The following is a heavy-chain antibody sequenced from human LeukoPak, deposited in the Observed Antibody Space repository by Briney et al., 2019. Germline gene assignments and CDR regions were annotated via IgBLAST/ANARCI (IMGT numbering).Heavy chain of an antibody. D-gene: IGHD5-18*01. CDR1: GFTFSDYY. J-gene: IGHJ4*02. CDR3: ARADWDTAMIDY. Sequence: GGSLRLSCAASGFTFSDYYMSWIRQAPGKGLEWLSYISSSGTTIYYADSVKGRFTISRDNAKNSLYLQMNSLRAEDTAVYYCARADWDTAMIDYWGQGTLVTVPS. V-gene: IGHV3-11*04. CDR2: ISSSGTTI.